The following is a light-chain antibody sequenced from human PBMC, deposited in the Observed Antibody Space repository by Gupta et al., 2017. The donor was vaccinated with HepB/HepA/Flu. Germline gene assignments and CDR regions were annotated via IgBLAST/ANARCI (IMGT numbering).Light chain of an antibody. J-gene: IGLJ3*02. CDR3: SSYTSSYLVV. CDR1: SSDSWYYNY. Sequence: SARTQPASVPGSPGRSITISCPGTSSDSWYYNYVSWYQQHPGKAPKLIIYDVSKRPSGVANRFSGSKSGNTASLTISGLQAEDEADYYCSSYTSSYLVVFGGGTKLTVL. V-gene: IGLV2-14*01. CDR2: DVS.